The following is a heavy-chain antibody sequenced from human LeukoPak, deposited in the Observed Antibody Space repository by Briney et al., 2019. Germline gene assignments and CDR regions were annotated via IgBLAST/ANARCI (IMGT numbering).Heavy chain of an antibody. J-gene: IGHJ6*03. CDR1: GGSISSGSYY. CDR2: IYTSGST. CDR3: ARADYYYMDV. Sequence: SQTLSLTCTVSGGSISSGSYYWSWIRQPAGKGLEWIGRIYTSGSTNYNPSLKSRVTISVDTSKNQFSLKLSSVTAADKAVYYCARADYYYMDVWGKGTTVTVSS. V-gene: IGHV4-61*02.